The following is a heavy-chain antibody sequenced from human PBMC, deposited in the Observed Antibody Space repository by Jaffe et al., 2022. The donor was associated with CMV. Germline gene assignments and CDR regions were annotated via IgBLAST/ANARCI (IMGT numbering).Heavy chain of an antibody. V-gene: IGHV3-23*01. CDR1: GFTFSSYA. J-gene: IGHJ6*02. D-gene: IGHD4-17*01. CDR2: ISGSGGST. Sequence: EVQLLESGGGLVQPGGSLRLSCAASGFTFSSYAMSWVRQAPGKGLEWVSAISGSGGSTYYADSVKGRFTISRDNSKNTLYLQMNSLRAEDTAVYYCATPWGRDGDDRRADYYYGMDVWGQGTTVTVSS. CDR3: ATPWGRDGDDRRADYYYGMDV.